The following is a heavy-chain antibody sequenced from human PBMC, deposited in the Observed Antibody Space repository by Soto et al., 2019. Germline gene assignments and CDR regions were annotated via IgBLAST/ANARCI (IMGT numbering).Heavy chain of an antibody. V-gene: IGHV3-15*01. Sequence: GGSLRLSCAASGFTFSDAWMSWVRQAPGKGLEWVGRIKSKTDGGTTDYAAPVKGRLTISRDDSKNTLYLPMNRLKTEDIDVYYCTASSSGYYYYYGMDVWGQGTTVTVSS. D-gene: IGHD3-22*01. J-gene: IGHJ6*02. CDR2: IKSKTDGGTT. CDR1: GFTFSDAW. CDR3: TASSSGYYYYYGMDV.